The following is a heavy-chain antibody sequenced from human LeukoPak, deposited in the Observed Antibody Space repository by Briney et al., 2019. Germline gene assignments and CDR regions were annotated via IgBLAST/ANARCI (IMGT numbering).Heavy chain of an antibody. D-gene: IGHD5-24*01. CDR3: ARRGCGGDGYCDAFDI. CDR2: IYRGESDT. J-gene: IGHJ3*02. Sequence: GGSLQISCKASGCRFTSYWIGWVRQMPGKGLEWRGIIYRGESDTRYSASFQGQVNIAADKSNSPAYLQWSSVKASDTAMYYCARRGCGGDGYCDAFDIWGQGTMVTVSS. V-gene: IGHV5-51*01. CDR1: GCRFTSYW.